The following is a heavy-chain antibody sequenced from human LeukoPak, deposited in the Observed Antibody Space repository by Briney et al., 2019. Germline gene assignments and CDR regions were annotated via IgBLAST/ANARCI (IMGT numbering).Heavy chain of an antibody. J-gene: IGHJ2*01. CDR1: GGSVSDGYYY. CDR3: ARAPQPTSYGDYGKRYFDL. D-gene: IGHD4-17*01. Sequence: SQTLSLTCTVSGGSVSDGYYYWNWIRQPPGKGLEWIGYIFHSGSINNNPSLKSRVTISVDTSKNQFSLKLTSVTAADTAVYYCARAPQPTSYGDYGKRYFDLWGRGTLVTVSS. V-gene: IGHV4-61*01. CDR2: IFHSGSI.